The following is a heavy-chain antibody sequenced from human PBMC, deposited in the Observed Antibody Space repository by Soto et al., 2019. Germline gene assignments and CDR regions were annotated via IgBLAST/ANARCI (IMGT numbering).Heavy chain of an antibody. J-gene: IGHJ3*02. CDR3: ATDPYYDFWCCCYCGLGYALSI. CDR1: GFTLSSYW. CDR2: INSDGSST. Sequence: GGSLRLACAASGFTLSSYWMHWVRLAPGKGLVWVSRINSDGSSTSYADSVKGRFTISRDNAKNTLYLQMNSRRAEDTAVYYCATDPYYDFWCCCYCGLGYALSIRSRRTMVTVSS. V-gene: IGHV3-74*01. D-gene: IGHD3-3*01.